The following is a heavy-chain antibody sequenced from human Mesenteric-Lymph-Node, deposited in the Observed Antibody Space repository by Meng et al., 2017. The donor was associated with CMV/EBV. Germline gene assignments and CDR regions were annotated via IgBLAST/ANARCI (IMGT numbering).Heavy chain of an antibody. Sequence: GESLKISCAASGFLLSDYTMNWVRQAPGTGLEWVSSISSSGSFIYYADSVRGRFTISKDNAKNSLYLQMNSLRAEDAAVYYCARAPQWFGELLPYFFDYWGQGALVTVSS. CDR3: ARAPQWFGELLPYFFDY. J-gene: IGHJ4*02. V-gene: IGHV3-21*01. CDR1: GFLLSDYT. D-gene: IGHD3-10*01. CDR2: ISSSGSFI.